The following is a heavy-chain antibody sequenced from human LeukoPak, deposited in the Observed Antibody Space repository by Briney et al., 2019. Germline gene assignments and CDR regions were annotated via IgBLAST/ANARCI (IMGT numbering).Heavy chain of an antibody. CDR2: IYYSGST. CDR3: ARDFLAAAGNRDGMDV. Sequence: KSSETLSLTCTVSGGSISIYYWSWIRQPPGRGLEWIGYIYYSGSTNYNPSLKSRVTISVDTSKNQFSLKLGSVTAADTAVYYCARDFLAAAGNRDGMDVWGQGTTVTVSS. CDR1: GGSISIYY. J-gene: IGHJ6*02. V-gene: IGHV4-59*01. D-gene: IGHD6-13*01.